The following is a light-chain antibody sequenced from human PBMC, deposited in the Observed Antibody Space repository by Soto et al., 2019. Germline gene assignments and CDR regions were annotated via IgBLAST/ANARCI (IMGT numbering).Light chain of an antibody. J-gene: IGKJ4*01. CDR1: QSISTY. Sequence: EIVLTQSPATLSLSPGERATLSCRASQSISTYLGWYQQKPGQAPRLLIYDTSNRAAGVPARFSGSGSGTDFTLTISSLEPEDFAVYYCQQRTNWPLTFGGGTKVEI. CDR2: DTS. CDR3: QQRTNWPLT. V-gene: IGKV3-11*01.